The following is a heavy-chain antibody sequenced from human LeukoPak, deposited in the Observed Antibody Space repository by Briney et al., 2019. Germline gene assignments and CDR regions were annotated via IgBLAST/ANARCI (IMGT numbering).Heavy chain of an antibody. J-gene: IGHJ4*02. CDR3: AGLGYDSRVY. Sequence: SETLSLTCTVSSGSISSSYWGWIRQPPGKGLDWIGYIYYSGSTNYNPSLKSRVTISVDTSKNQFSLKLSSVTAADTAVYYCAGLGYDSRVYWGQGTLVTVSS. D-gene: IGHD3-22*01. CDR1: SGSISSSY. CDR2: IYYSGST. V-gene: IGHV4-59*08.